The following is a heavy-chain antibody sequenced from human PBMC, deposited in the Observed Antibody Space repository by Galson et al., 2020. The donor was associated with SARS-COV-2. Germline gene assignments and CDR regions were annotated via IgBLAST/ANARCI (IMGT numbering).Heavy chain of an antibody. CDR1: GGSISSSSYY. Sequence: SETLSLTCTVSGGSISSSSYYWGWIRQPPGKGLEWIGSIYYSGSTYYNPSLKSRVTISVDTSKNQFSLKLSSVTAADTAVYYCARSPIRITIFGVPEGWVDPWGQVTLFTVSS. D-gene: IGHD3-3*01. J-gene: IGHJ5*02. CDR3: ARSPIRITIFGVPEGWVDP. CDR2: IYYSGST. V-gene: IGHV4-39*01.